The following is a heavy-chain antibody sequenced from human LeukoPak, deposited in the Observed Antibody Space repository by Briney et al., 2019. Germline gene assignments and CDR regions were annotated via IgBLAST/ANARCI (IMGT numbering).Heavy chain of an antibody. V-gene: IGHV1-8*01. D-gene: IGHD3-22*01. CDR1: GYTFTSYD. CDR2: MNPNSGNT. J-gene: IGHJ4*02. CDR3: AIIYDSSGYLPIGY. Sequence: ASVKVSCKASGYTFTSYDINWVRQATGQGLEWMGWMNPNSGNTGYAQKFQGRVTMTRNTSISTAYMELSSLRSEDTAVYYCAIIYDSSGYLPIGYWGQGTLVTVSS.